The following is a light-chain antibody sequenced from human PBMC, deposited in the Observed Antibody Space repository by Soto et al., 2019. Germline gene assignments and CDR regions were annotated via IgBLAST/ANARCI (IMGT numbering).Light chain of an antibody. J-gene: IGLJ2*01. Sequence: QSVLTQPPSASGSPGQSVTISCTGTSSDVGGYNYVSWYQQHPGKAPKLMIYEVSKRPSGVPDRFSGPKSGNTASLTVSGLQAEDEADYYCSSYAGSNVVFGGGTKVTVL. CDR1: SSDVGGYNY. CDR2: EVS. CDR3: SSYAGSNVV. V-gene: IGLV2-8*01.